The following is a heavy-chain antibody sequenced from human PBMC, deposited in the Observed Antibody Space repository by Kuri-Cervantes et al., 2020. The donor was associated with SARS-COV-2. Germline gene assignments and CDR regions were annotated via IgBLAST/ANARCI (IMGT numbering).Heavy chain of an antibody. V-gene: IGHV4-39*07. D-gene: IGHD6-13*01. Sequence: GSLRLSCTVSGDSISSCCYYWGWIRQPPGKGLEWIGSIEYSGSTYYNPSLKSRVTISVDTSKNQFSLKLSSVTAADTAVYYCARGPRYSSSWYQTLDYWGQGTLVTVSS. J-gene: IGHJ4*02. CDR1: GDSISSCCYY. CDR2: IEYSGST. CDR3: ARGPRYSSSWYQTLDY.